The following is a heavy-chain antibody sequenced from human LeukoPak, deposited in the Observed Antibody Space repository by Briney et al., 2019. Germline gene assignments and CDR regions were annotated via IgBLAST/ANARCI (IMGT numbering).Heavy chain of an antibody. V-gene: IGHV3-30*04. CDR3: AGGHATDY. Sequence: RQAXGKGLEWVAVISYDGSNKYYADSVKGRFTISRDNSKNTLYLQMNSLRAEDTAVYYCAGGHATDYWGQGTLVTVSS. CDR2: ISYDGSNK. J-gene: IGHJ4*02.